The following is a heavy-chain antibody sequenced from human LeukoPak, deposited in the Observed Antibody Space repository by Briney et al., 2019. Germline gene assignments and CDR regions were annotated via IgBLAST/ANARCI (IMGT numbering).Heavy chain of an antibody. CDR1: GFTFSNYW. V-gene: IGHV3-74*01. J-gene: IGHJ4*02. Sequence: PGGSLRXSCAASGFTFSNYWMHWVXQAPGKGLVWVSRIKTDGSSTRYADFVKGRFTISRDNAKNTLYLQLKSLRAEDMAVYYCARXXGSKWVRDEFDHWGQGTLVTVSS. D-gene: IGHD3-10*01. CDR3: ARXXGSKWVRDEFDH. CDR2: IKTDGSST.